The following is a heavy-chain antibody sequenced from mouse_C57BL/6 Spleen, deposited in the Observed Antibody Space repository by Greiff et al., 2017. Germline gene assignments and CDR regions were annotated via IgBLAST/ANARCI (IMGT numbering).Heavy chain of an antibody. V-gene: IGHV1-80*01. CDR2: IYPGDGDT. Sequence: VKLVESGAELVKPGASVKISCKASGYAFSSYWMNWVKQRPGKGLEWIGQIYPGDGDTNYNGKFKGKATLTADKSSSTAYMQLSSLTSEDSAVYFCARSDYYDYEYWGQGTTLTVSS. CDR1: GYAFSSYW. J-gene: IGHJ2*01. CDR3: ARSDYYDYEY. D-gene: IGHD2-4*01.